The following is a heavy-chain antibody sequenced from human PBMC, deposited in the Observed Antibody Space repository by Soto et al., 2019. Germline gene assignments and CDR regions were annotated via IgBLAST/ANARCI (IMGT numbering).Heavy chain of an antibody. CDR1: DDSINSDKYY. CDR2: IYYRGNA. CDR3: ARREGLATISYYFDF. Sequence: QLQLQESGPGLVKPSETLSLTCSVSDDSINSDKYYWGWIRQPPGKGLEWIGSIYYRGNAYYNPSVRTLVNISLDKSWCQCSLKLNSVTASYSAVYFCARREGLATISYYFDFWGPGALVTVAS. J-gene: IGHJ4*02. D-gene: IGHD3-9*01. V-gene: IGHV4-39*01.